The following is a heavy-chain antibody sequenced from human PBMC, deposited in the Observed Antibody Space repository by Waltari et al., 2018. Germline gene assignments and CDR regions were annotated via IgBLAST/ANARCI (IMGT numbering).Heavy chain of an antibody. Sequence: QLQLQESGPGLVKPSETLSLTCTVSGGSISSSSYYWGWIRQPPGKGLEWIGSIYYSGSTYYNPSLKSRVTISVDTSKNQFSLKLSSVTAADTAVYYCAIAAAGRKDSDYWGQGTLVTVSS. V-gene: IGHV4-39*07. CDR1: GGSISSSSYY. CDR3: AIAAAGRKDSDY. CDR2: IYYSGST. J-gene: IGHJ4*02. D-gene: IGHD6-13*01.